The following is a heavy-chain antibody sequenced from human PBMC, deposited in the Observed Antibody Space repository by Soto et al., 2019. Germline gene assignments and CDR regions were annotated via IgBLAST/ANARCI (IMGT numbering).Heavy chain of an antibody. CDR3: AKDRSSAAYCFDF. CDR2: ISWNGVSI. Sequence: QLVESGGGLVQPGRSLRLSCAASGFTFQDYAMHWVRQAPGKGPEWVSGISWNGVSIGYADSAKGRFTISRDNAKNSSYLQMNSLRVEDSAFYYCAKDRSSAAYCFDFWGQGTLVTVSS. V-gene: IGHV3-9*01. CDR1: GFTFQDYA. D-gene: IGHD2-2*01. J-gene: IGHJ4*02.